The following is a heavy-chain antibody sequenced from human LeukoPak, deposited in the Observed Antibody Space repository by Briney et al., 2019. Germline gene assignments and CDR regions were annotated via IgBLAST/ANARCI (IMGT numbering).Heavy chain of an antibody. CDR1: GFTFSNYA. CDR2: IKQDGSEK. Sequence: PGGSLRLSCAVSGFTFSNYAMSWVRQAPGKGLEWVANIKQDGSEKYYVDSVKGRFTISRDNAKNSLYLQMNSLRAEDTAVYYCARELLWFGESYDAFDIWGQGTMVTVSS. D-gene: IGHD3-10*01. V-gene: IGHV3-7*01. J-gene: IGHJ3*02. CDR3: ARELLWFGESYDAFDI.